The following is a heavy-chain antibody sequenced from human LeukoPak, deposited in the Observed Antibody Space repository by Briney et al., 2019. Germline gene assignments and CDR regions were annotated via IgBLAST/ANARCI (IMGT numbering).Heavy chain of an antibody. CDR3: ARSNLPDYYESSGYPDY. J-gene: IGHJ4*02. V-gene: IGHV5-51*01. CDR1: EYSFTSYW. D-gene: IGHD3-22*01. CDR2: IYPGDSDT. Sequence: GESLKISCKGSEYSFTSYWIGWVLQMPGKGLEWMGIIYPGDSDTRYSPSFQGQATISADKSISTAYLQWSSLKASDTAMYYCARSNLPDYYESSGYPDYWGQGTLVTVSS.